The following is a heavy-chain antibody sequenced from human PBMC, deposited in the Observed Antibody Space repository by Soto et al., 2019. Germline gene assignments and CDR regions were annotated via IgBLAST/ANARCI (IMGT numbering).Heavy chain of an antibody. CDR1: GYTFTSYG. J-gene: IGHJ4*02. V-gene: IGHV1-18*01. Sequence: AAVKVSCKASGYTFTSYGISWVRQAPGQGLEWMGWISAYNGNTNYAQKLQGRVTMTTDTSTSTAYMELRSLRSDDTAVYYCARAITMVRGVIIKGWGFDYWGQGTLVTVSS. D-gene: IGHD3-10*01. CDR2: ISAYNGNT. CDR3: ARAITMVRGVIIKGWGFDY.